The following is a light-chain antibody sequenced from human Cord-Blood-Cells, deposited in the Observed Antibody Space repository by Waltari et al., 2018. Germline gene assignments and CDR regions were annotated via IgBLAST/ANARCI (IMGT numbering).Light chain of an antibody. CDR1: QSISSY. Sequence: IHFTQSPSSLSASVGDRVPLTCRASQSISSYLNWYQQKPGTAPDLLLYAASSLQSAAPPRFSGSGAEKDSTHTSSSHPPEDFSTYDCRQRYSTPCPLGPGTTVDI. J-gene: IGKJ3*01. CDR2: AAS. V-gene: IGKV1-39*01. CDR3: RQRYSTPCP.